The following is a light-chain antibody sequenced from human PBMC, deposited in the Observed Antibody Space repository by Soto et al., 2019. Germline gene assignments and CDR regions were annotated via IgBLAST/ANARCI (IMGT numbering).Light chain of an antibody. CDR1: QDISNY. J-gene: IGKJ1*01. Sequence: DIQMTQSPSSLSASVGDRVTITCQASQDISNYLNWYQQKPGKAPKLLIYTASNLQSGVPSRFSGSGSGTHFTLTISSLQPEDFGTYYCQQTDSFPITFGQGTKV. V-gene: IGKV1-39*01. CDR2: TAS. CDR3: QQTDSFPIT.